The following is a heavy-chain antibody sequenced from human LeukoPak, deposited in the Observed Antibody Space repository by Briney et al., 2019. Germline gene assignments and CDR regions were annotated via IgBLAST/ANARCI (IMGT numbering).Heavy chain of an antibody. D-gene: IGHD3-16*02. CDR1: GDSINDHC. V-gene: IGHV4-4*09. J-gene: IGHJ5*02. CDR3: ARGLMITFGGVIVNWFDP. Sequence: SETLSLTCTVSGDSINDHCWSWIRQPPGEGLEWIAYIYSSVSTNYNPSLKSRVTISIDTSRSQFSLQLSSVTAADTAVYYCARGLMITFGGVIVNWFDPWGQGTLVTVSS. CDR2: IYSSVST.